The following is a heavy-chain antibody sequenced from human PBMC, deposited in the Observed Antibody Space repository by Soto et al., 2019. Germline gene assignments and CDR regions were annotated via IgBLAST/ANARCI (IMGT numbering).Heavy chain of an antibody. CDR3: ARRWGEGRVDY. CDR2: IYHSGST. V-gene: IGHV4-4*02. Sequence: QVQLQESGPGLVKPSGTLSLTCAVSGGSISSSNWWSWVRQPPGKGLQWIGEIYHSGSTNYIPSLKRRVTISGDKSRNQFSLKLSSVTAADTAVYYCARRWGEGRVDYWGQGTLVTVSS. D-gene: IGHD3-10*01. J-gene: IGHJ4*02. CDR1: GGSISSSNW.